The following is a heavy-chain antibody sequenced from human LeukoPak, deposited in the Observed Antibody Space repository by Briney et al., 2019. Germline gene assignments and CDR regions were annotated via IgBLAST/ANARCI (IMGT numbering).Heavy chain of an antibody. Sequence: GGSLTLSCAASGFTFSSYWMHWVRQAPGKGLVWVSRINSDGSSTSYADSVRGRFTISRDNAKNTLYLQMNSLRAEDTAVYYCARGGYSYGYGYWGQGTLVTVSS. CDR2: INSDGSST. D-gene: IGHD5-18*01. V-gene: IGHV3-74*01. CDR1: GFTFSSYW. J-gene: IGHJ4*02. CDR3: ARGGYSYGYGY.